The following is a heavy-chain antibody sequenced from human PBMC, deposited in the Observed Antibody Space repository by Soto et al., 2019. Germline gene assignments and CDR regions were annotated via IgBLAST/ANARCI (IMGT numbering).Heavy chain of an antibody. J-gene: IGHJ5*02. CDR3: ARDSLTLEYSSGWFANWFDP. V-gene: IGHV4-4*07. D-gene: IGHD6-19*01. CDR2: IYTSGST. CDR1: GGSISSYY. Sequence: SETLSLTCTVSGGSISSYYWSWIRQPAGKGLEWIGRIYTSGSTNYNPSLKSRVTMSVDTSKNQFSLKLSSVTAADTAVYYCARDSLTLEYSSGWFANWFDPWGQGTLVTVSS.